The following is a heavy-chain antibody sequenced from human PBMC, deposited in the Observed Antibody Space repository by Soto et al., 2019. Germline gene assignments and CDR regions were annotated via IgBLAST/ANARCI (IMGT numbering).Heavy chain of an antibody. CDR3: ARDGNTVDYDFWSGYYHYFDY. Sequence: SVKVSCKASGYTFTSYDINWVRQATGQGLEWMGGIIPIFGTANYAQKFQGRVTITADESTSTAYMELSSLRSEDTAVYYCARDGNTVDYDFWSGYYHYFDYWGQGTLVTVSS. CDR2: IIPIFGTA. CDR1: GYTFTSYD. J-gene: IGHJ4*02. V-gene: IGHV1-69*13. D-gene: IGHD3-3*01.